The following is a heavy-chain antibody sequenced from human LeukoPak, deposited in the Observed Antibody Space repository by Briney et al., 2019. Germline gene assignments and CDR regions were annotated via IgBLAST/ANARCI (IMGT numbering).Heavy chain of an antibody. CDR2: ISGSGGNT. V-gene: IGHV3-23*01. CDR3: ARDYFGSGNYYLPFEY. CDR1: GFTFSGYA. D-gene: IGHD3-10*01. Sequence: GESLRLSCAASGFTFSGYAMSWVRQAPGKVLGWVSAISGSGGNTYYADNVKGRFTISRDNSKNTLYIQMISLRAEDTAVYYCARDYFGSGNYYLPFEYWGQGTLVTVSS. J-gene: IGHJ4*02.